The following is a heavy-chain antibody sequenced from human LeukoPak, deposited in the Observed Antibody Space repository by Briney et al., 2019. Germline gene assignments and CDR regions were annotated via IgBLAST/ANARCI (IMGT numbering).Heavy chain of an antibody. Sequence: GGSLRLSCVASGFTFSSYSMSWVRQAPGKGLEWVSYISSSSTIFYADSVKGRFSVSRDNAKNSLYLQMNSLGDEDTAVYSCARDGPYSGSYFADFDYWGQGTLVTVSS. D-gene: IGHD1-26*01. CDR3: ARDGPYSGSYFADFDY. CDR1: GFTFSSYS. J-gene: IGHJ4*02. V-gene: IGHV3-48*02. CDR2: ISSSSTI.